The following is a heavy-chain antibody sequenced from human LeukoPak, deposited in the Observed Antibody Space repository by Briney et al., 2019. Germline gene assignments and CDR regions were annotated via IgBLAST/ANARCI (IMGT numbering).Heavy chain of an antibody. D-gene: IGHD2-15*01. Sequence: GGSLRLSCAASGFTFSSYAMSWVRQAPGKGLEWVSAISGSGGSTYYADSVKGRCTISRDNSKNTLYLQMNSLRAEDTAVYYCAKEGTVVVAASDAFDIWGQGTMVTVSS. CDR1: GFTFSSYA. J-gene: IGHJ3*02. CDR2: ISGSGGST. CDR3: AKEGTVVVAASDAFDI. V-gene: IGHV3-23*01.